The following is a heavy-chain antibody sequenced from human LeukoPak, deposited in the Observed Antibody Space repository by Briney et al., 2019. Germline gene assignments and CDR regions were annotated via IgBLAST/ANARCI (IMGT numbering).Heavy chain of an antibody. CDR3: ARPYYYDSRIDP. Sequence: SETLSLTCTVSGVSISSGDYYWSWIRQPPGKGLEWIGYIYYSGSTYYNPSLKSRVTISVDTSKNQLSLKLSSVTAADTAVYYCARPYYYDSRIDPWGQGTLVAVSS. V-gene: IGHV4-30-4*01. D-gene: IGHD3-22*01. J-gene: IGHJ5*02. CDR1: GVSISSGDYY. CDR2: IYYSGST.